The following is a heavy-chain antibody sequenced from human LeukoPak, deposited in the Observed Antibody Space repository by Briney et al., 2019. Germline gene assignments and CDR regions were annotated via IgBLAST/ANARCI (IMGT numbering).Heavy chain of an antibody. Sequence: PGGSLRLSCAASGFTVSSNYMSWVRQALGKGLEWVSVIYSGGSTYYAGSVKGRFNISRDNSKSTLYLQMDSLRPEDTAVYYCAKTSSDGAYPGHKAFDIWGQGTMVTVSS. V-gene: IGHV3-53*05. D-gene: IGHD3-10*01. CDR1: GFTVSSNY. CDR2: IYSGGST. CDR3: AKTSSDGAYPGHKAFDI. J-gene: IGHJ3*02.